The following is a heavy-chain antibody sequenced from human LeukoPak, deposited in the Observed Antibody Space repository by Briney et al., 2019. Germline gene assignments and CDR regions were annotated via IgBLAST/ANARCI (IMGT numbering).Heavy chain of an antibody. CDR3: AKAPVTTCRGAFCYPFDY. CDR2: IKQDGSEK. Sequence: GGSLRLSCAASGFTFSSYWMSWVRQAPGKGLEWVANIKQDGSEKYYVDSVKGRFTISRDSSENTLFLQMNRLRPEDAAVYYCAKAPVTTCRGAFCYPFDYWGLGTLVTVSS. J-gene: IGHJ4*02. CDR1: GFTFSSYW. V-gene: IGHV3-7*03. D-gene: IGHD2-15*01.